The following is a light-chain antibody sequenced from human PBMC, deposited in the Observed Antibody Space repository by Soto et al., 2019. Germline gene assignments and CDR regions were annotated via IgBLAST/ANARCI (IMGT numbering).Light chain of an antibody. CDR3: QQSYSTPRT. CDR1: QSIRRN. V-gene: IGKV1-39*01. CDR2: TAS. Sequence: DIQMTQSPSSLSASVGDRVIITCRASQSIRRNLNWYQQKPGKAPNLLIHTASGLQSGVPSRFSGSGSGTDFTLTISTLQPEDFASYFCQQSYSTPRTFGQGTRVEV. J-gene: IGKJ1*01.